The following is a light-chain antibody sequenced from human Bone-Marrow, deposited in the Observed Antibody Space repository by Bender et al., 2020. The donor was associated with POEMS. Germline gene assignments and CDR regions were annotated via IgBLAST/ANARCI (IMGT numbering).Light chain of an antibody. CDR1: SSDVGGNNH. Sequence: QSALTQPPSASGSPGQSVTISCSGTSSDVGGNNHVSWYQQHPGKAPKLMIYEVTKRPSGISHRFSGSKSGNTASLNISGLQAEDEAYYYCSSYTSENIVIFGGGTKLTVL. CDR3: SSYTSENIVI. J-gene: IGLJ2*01. CDR2: EVT. V-gene: IGLV2-14*01.